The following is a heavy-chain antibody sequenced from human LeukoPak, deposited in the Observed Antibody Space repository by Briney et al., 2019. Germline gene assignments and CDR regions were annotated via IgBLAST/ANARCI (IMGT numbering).Heavy chain of an antibody. CDR3: ARGTGTGWRFDF. CDR1: GFTFSSYA. J-gene: IGHJ4*02. Sequence: GESLRLSCAAYGFTFSSYAMSWVRQAPGKGLEWVSAISGSGGSTYYADSVKGRFTISRDNAKNSVYLQMNSLRDDDTAVYYCARGTGTGWRFDFWGQGTLVTVSS. CDR2: ISGSGGST. V-gene: IGHV3-23*01. D-gene: IGHD3/OR15-3a*01.